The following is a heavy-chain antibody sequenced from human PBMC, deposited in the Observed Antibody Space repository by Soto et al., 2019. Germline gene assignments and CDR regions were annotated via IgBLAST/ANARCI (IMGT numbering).Heavy chain of an antibody. D-gene: IGHD6-19*01. V-gene: IGHV3-48*01. Sequence: PGGSLRLSCAASGFTFSTYAIAWVRQAPGKGLEWVSSISSSSTKYYADSVKGRFTISRDNVQNSLYLQMHSLRAEDTAVYYCARERGSGWTFDYWGQGTLVTVSS. CDR3: ARERGSGWTFDY. J-gene: IGHJ4*02. CDR1: GFTFSTYA. CDR2: ISSSSTK.